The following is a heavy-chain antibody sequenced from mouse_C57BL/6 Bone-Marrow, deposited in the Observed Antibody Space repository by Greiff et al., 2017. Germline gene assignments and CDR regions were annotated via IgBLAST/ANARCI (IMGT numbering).Heavy chain of an antibody. CDR2: IYPRSGNT. V-gene: IGHV1-81*01. Sequence: VQLQQSGAELARPGASVKLSCKASGYTFTSYGISWVKQRTGQGLEWIGEIYPRSGNTYYNEKFQGKATLTADKSSSTAYMELRSLTSEDSAVYFFAREGGSYAMDYWGQGTSVTVSS. D-gene: IGHD1-1*01. CDR3: AREGGSYAMDY. CDR1: GYTFTSYG. J-gene: IGHJ4*01.